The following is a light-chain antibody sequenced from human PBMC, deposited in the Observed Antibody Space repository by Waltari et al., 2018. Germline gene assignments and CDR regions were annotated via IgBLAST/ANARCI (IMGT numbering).Light chain of an antibody. Sequence: DTQVTQSPSTLSASVGDSVTITCRASQTILTWMAWYQQKPGKAPKLQIYKASRLERGVPSRFSGTASGTEFTLTISSLQPDDSATYYCQQYHDYSTFGQGTKLEIK. CDR1: QTILTW. CDR3: QQYHDYST. J-gene: IGKJ2*01. V-gene: IGKV1-5*03. CDR2: KAS.